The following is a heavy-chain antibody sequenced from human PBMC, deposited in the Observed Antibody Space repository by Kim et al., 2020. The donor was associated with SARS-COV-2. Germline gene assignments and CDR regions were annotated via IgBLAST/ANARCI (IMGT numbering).Heavy chain of an antibody. Sequence: RFTISRDNAKNSLYLQMNSLRAEDTALYYCATARYCSSTSCYASALHFDYWGQGTLVTVSS. D-gene: IGHD2-2*01. CDR3: ATARYCSSTSCYASALHFDY. V-gene: IGHV3-9*01. J-gene: IGHJ4*02.